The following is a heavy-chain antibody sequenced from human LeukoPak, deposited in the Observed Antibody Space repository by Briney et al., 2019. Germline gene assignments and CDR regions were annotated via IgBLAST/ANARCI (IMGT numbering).Heavy chain of an antibody. CDR3: ARDDYGSGSFFIEY. CDR1: GGSISSDNYY. V-gene: IGHV4-61*02. Sequence: PSQTLSLTCTVSGGSISSDNYYWSWIRQPAGKGLEWIGRIYTSGSTNYNPSLKSRVTISVDTSKNQFSLKLSSVTAADTAVYYCARDDYGSGSFFIEYWGQGTLVTVSS. J-gene: IGHJ4*02. CDR2: IYTSGST. D-gene: IGHD3-10*01.